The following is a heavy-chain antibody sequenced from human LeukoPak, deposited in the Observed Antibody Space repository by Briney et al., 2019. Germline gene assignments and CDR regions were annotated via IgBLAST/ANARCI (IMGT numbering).Heavy chain of an antibody. V-gene: IGHV4-59*01. CDR3: ARASSSYKTDY. J-gene: IGHJ4*02. D-gene: IGHD6-6*01. CDR2: IYYSGST. Sequence: SETLSLTCTVSGGSISSYYWSWIRQPPGKGLEWIGYIYYSGSTNYNPSLKSRVTISVDTSKNQFSLKLSSVTAADTAVYYCARASSSYKTDYWGQGTLVTVSS. CDR1: GGSISSYY.